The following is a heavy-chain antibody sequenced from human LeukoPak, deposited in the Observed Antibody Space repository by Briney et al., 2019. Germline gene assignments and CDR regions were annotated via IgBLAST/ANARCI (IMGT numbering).Heavy chain of an antibody. Sequence: PSETLSLTCAVYGESFRGPYWSWVRQTPGKGLEWIGEINRFGTTKSNPSLKSRVTISVDTSKNQFSLNLISVTAADTAVYYCARGEAGDSSGPRTYYFDYWGQGTLVTVSS. J-gene: IGHJ4*02. CDR3: ARGEAGDSSGPRTYYFDY. CDR1: GESFRGPY. D-gene: IGHD3-22*01. V-gene: IGHV4-34*01. CDR2: INRFGTT.